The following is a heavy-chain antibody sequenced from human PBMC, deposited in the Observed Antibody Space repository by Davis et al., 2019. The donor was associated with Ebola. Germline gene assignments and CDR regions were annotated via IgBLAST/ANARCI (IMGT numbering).Heavy chain of an antibody. V-gene: IGHV4-59*06. D-gene: IGHD3-9*01. CDR1: GGSISSYY. J-gene: IGHJ4*02. CDR2: IYYSGST. CDR3: ARDQGHFDWLLFFDY. Sequence: SETLSLTCTVSGGSISSYYWSWIRQHPGKGLEWIGYIYYSGSTYYNPSLKSRVTISVDTSKNQFSLKLSSVTAADTAVYYCARDQGHFDWLLFFDYWGQGTLVTVSS.